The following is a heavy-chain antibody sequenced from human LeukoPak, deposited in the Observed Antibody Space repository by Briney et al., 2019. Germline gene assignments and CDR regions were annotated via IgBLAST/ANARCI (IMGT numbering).Heavy chain of an antibody. CDR1: GGSFSGYY. D-gene: IGHD6-19*01. V-gene: IGHV4-34*01. Sequence: PSETLSLTSAVYGGSFSGYYWSWIRQPPGKGLEWIGEINHSGSTNYNPSLKSRVTISVDTSKNQFSLKLSSVTAADTAVYYCARARSSGWYRPPFDYWGQGTLVTVSS. J-gene: IGHJ4*02. CDR2: INHSGST. CDR3: ARARSSGWYRPPFDY.